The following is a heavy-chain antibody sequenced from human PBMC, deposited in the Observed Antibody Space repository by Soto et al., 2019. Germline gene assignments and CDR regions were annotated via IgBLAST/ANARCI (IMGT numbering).Heavy chain of an antibody. Sequence: QVQLVQSGAEVKKPGSSVKVSCKASGGTFSSYAISWVRQAPGQGLEWMGGIIPIFGTANYAQKFQGRVTIAADEFTRTAYMELNSLRSEDTAVYYCAREWGSIDAFDIWGQGTMVTVSS. V-gene: IGHV1-69*01. CDR2: IIPIFGTA. CDR3: AREWGSIDAFDI. D-gene: IGHD3-16*01. J-gene: IGHJ3*02. CDR1: GGTFSSYA.